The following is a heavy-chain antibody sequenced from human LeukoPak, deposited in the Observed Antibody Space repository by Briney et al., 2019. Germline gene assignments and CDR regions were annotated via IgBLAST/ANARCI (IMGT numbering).Heavy chain of an antibody. D-gene: IGHD2-15*01. J-gene: IGHJ4*02. CDR2: IYYSGST. Sequence: GSLRLSCAASGFTFSTYWMSWVRQAPGKGLEWIGYIYYSGSTNYNPSLKSRVTISVDTSKNQFSLKLSSVTAADTAVYYCARRRDYCSGGSCYHYFDYWGQGTLVTVSS. CDR3: ARRRDYCSGGSCYHYFDY. CDR1: GFTFSTYW. V-gene: IGHV4-59*01.